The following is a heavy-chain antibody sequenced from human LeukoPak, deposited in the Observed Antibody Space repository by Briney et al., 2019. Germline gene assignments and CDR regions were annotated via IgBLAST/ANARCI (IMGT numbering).Heavy chain of an antibody. Sequence: GGSLRLSCAASGFTFSDYHMTWIRQPPGKGLQWVSYISSSGSTTYYADSVKGRLTISRDNAGNSLYLQMKSLRAEDTALYYCAREKAGPADYWGQGTLVTVSS. V-gene: IGHV3-11*01. J-gene: IGHJ4*02. CDR3: AREKAGPADY. CDR2: ISSSGSTT. CDR1: GFTFSDYH. D-gene: IGHD1-14*01.